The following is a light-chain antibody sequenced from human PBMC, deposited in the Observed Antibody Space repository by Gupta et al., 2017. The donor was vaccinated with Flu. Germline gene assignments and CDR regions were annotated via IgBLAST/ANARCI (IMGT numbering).Light chain of an antibody. Sequence: VTISCSGSSSNIGNNYGSWYQQLPGTAPKLLIYDNNKRPSGIPDRFSGSKSGTSATLGITGLQTGDEADYYCGTWDSSLSEGNVFGTGTKVTVL. CDR2: DNN. CDR3: GTWDSSLSEGNV. V-gene: IGLV1-51*01. J-gene: IGLJ1*01. CDR1: SSNIGNNY.